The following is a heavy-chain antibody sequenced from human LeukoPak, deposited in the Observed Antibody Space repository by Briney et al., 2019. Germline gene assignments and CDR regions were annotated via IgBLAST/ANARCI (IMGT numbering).Heavy chain of an antibody. V-gene: IGHV4-59*01. CDR1: GGSISSYY. D-gene: IGHD1-26*01. CDR3: ARDSGSYYEGDAFDI. Sequence: PSETLSLTCTVSGGSISSYYWSWIRQPPGKGLEWIGYIYYSGSTNYNPSLKSRVTISVDTSKNQFSLKLSSVTAADTAVYYCARDSGSYYEGDAFDIWGQGTMVTVSS. J-gene: IGHJ3*02. CDR2: IYYSGST.